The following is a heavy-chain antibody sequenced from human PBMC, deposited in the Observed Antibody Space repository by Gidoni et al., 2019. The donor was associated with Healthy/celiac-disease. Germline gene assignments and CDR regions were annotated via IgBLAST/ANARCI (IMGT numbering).Heavy chain of an antibody. Sequence: QVQLQASGPGLVKPSQTLSLTCTVPGCSISSRSSYLRWIRQPAGKGLEWIGRIYTSGSTNYNPSHKSRVTISVDTSKNQFSLKLSSVTAADTAVYYCATERPNYYDSSGYPVDYWGQGTLVTVSS. V-gene: IGHV4-61*02. CDR2: IYTSGST. CDR1: GCSISSRSSY. CDR3: ATERPNYYDSSGYPVDY. J-gene: IGHJ4*02. D-gene: IGHD3-22*01.